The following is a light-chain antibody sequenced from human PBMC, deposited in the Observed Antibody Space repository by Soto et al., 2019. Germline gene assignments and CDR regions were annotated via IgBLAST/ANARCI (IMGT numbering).Light chain of an antibody. Sequence: QSALTQPASVSGSPGQSITISCTGTSSDIGAYNFVSWYQQHPSKAPKLMLYDVNIRPSGVSNRFSGSKSGNTASLTISGLQAEDEADYYCTSWTTSTTMIFGGGTQLTV. CDR2: DVN. J-gene: IGLJ2*01. V-gene: IGLV2-14*03. CDR1: SSDIGAYNF. CDR3: TSWTTSTTMI.